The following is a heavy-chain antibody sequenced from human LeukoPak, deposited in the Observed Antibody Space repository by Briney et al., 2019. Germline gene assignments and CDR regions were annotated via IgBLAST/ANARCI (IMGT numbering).Heavy chain of an antibody. J-gene: IGHJ3*02. CDR3: AREHYYDSSGYYFGGAFDI. CDR1: GGSISSYY. D-gene: IGHD3-22*01. V-gene: IGHV4-59*12. Sequence: SETLSLTCTVSGGSISSYYWSWIRQPPGKGLEWIGYIYYSGSTNYNPSLKSRVTISVDTSKNQFSLKLSSVTAADTAVYYCAREHYYDSSGYYFGGAFDIWGQGTMVTVSS. CDR2: IYYSGST.